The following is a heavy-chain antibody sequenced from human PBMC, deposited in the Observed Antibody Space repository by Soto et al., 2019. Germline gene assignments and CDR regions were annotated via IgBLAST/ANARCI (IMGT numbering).Heavy chain of an antibody. Sequence: EVQLLESGGGLVQPGGSLRLSCVGSVFSFINYAMNWVRQTPEKGLEWVSTISGGGDRTFDADTVKGRFTISRDNSKNTVNLQMNSLRADYTAVYYCARKVLGSTSRPDWWYFDLWGRGTLVTVSS. CDR3: ARKVLGSTSRPDWWYFDL. V-gene: IGHV3-23*01. CDR1: VFSFINYA. CDR2: ISGGGDRT. D-gene: IGHD2-2*01. J-gene: IGHJ2*01.